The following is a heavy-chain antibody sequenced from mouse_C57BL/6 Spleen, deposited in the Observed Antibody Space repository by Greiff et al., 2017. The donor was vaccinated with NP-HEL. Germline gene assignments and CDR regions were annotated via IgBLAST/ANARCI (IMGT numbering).Heavy chain of an antibody. CDR1: GYTFTSYW. CDR2: IDPSDSYT. J-gene: IGHJ4*01. V-gene: IGHV1-69*01. D-gene: IGHD2-5*01. CDR3: ARRDSNNYYAMDY. Sequence: QVQLKQPGAELVMPGASVKLSCKASGYTFTSYWMHWVKQRPGQGLEWIGEIDPSDSYTKYIQKFKGKSTLTVDKSSSTAYMQLSSLTSEDSAVYYCARRDSNNYYAMDYWGQGTSVTVSS.